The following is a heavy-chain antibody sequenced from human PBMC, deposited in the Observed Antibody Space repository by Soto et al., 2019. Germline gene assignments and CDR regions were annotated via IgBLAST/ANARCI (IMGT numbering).Heavy chain of an antibody. CDR2: INHSGST. CDR3: ASDPAVAGTRIYYYGMDV. D-gene: IGHD6-19*01. V-gene: IGHV4-34*01. Sequence: SETLSLTCSFSGDSVTSHYLTWIRQPPEKWLEWIGEINHSGSTNYNPSLKSRVTISVDTSKNQFSLKLRSVTAADTAVYYCASDPAVAGTRIYYYGMDVWGQGTTVTVSS. CDR1: GDSVTSHY. J-gene: IGHJ6*02.